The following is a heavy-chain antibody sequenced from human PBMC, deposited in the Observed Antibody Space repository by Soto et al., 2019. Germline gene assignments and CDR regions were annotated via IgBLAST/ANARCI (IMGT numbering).Heavy chain of an antibody. J-gene: IGHJ3*02. V-gene: IGHV1-69*01. CDR3: ARLMGATRADAFDI. D-gene: IGHD1-26*01. CDR1: GGTFSSYA. CDR2: IIPIFGTA. Sequence: QVQLVQSGAEVKKPGSSVKVSCKASGGTFSSYAISWVRQASGQGLEWMGGIIPIFGTANYAQKFQGRVTITADESTTTAYMELSSLRSEDTAVYYCARLMGATRADAFDIWGQGTMVTVSS.